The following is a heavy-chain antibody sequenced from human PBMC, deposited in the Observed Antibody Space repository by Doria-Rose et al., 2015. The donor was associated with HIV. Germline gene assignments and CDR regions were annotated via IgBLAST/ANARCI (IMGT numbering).Heavy chain of an antibody. V-gene: IGHV4-39*01. D-gene: IGHD6-25*01. CDR1: GGSVASGTPY. CDR2: IYYSGIT. CDR3: AKQAVNWFDP. J-gene: IGHJ5*02. Sequence: QVQLVQSGLGLVKPSETLSLTCTVSGGSVASGTPYWDWIRQTPGKGLEWIGTIYYSGITYYNPSLRGRVTISLHTSKTKFSLKLISVTAADTGVYYCAKQAVNWFDPWGQGTLVTVSS.